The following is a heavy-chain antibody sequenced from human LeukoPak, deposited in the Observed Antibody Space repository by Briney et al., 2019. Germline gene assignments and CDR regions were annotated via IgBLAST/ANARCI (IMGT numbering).Heavy chain of an antibody. CDR1: GFTFSSYA. J-gene: IGHJ4*02. CDR2: ISGSGGST. Sequence: GGSLRLSCAASGFTFSSYAMSWVRQAPGKGLEWVSAISGSGGSTYYADSVKGRFTISRDNSKNTLYLQMNSLRAEDTAVYYCAKDTGHYYDSSGYYWGQGTLVTVSS. D-gene: IGHD3-22*01. CDR3: AKDTGHYYDSSGYY. V-gene: IGHV3-23*01.